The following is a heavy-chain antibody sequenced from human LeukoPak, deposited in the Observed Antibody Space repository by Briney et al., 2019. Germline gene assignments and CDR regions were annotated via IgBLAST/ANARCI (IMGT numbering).Heavy chain of an antibody. CDR1: GGSISSYY. CDR2: IYYSGST. D-gene: IGHD3-3*01. Sequence: IPSDTLSLTCTVSGGSISSYYWSWIRQPPGKGLEWIGYIYYSGSTNYNPSLKSRVTISVDTSKNQFSLKLSSVTAADTAVYYCARTQGYDFWRGYDDAFDIWGQGTMVTVSS. J-gene: IGHJ3*02. V-gene: IGHV4-59*01. CDR3: ARTQGYDFWRGYDDAFDI.